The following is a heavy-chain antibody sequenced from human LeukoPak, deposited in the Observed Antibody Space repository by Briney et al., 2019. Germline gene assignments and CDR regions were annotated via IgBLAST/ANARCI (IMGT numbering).Heavy chain of an antibody. CDR3: ATSGESFPFDY. V-gene: IGHV4-39*07. CDR2: IYYSGST. D-gene: IGHD1-14*01. J-gene: IGHJ4*02. CDR1: GGSISSSSYY. Sequence: PSETLSLTCTVSGGSISSSSYYWGWIRQPPGKGLEWIGSIYYSGSTYYNPSLKSRVTISVDTSKNQFSLKLSSVTAADTAVYYCATSGESFPFDYWGQGTLVTVSS.